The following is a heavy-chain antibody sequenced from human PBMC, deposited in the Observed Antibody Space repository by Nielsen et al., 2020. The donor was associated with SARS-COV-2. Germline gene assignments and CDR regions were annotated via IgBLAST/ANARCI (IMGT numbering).Heavy chain of an antibody. CDR3: ARDSFTAMVPEPFDY. CDR1: GGTFISYA. J-gene: IGHJ4*02. Sequence: SSVKVSCKASGGTFISYAISWVRQAPGQGLEWMGRIIPILGIANYAQKFQGRVTITADKSTSTAYMELSSLRSEDTAVYYCARDSFTAMVPEPFDYWGQGTLDTVSS. V-gene: IGHV1-69*04. CDR2: IIPILGIA. D-gene: IGHD5-18*01.